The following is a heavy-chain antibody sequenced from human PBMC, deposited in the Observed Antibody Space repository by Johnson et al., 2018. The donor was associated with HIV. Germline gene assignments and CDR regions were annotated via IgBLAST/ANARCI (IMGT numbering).Heavy chain of an antibody. Sequence: VQLVESGGGVVQPGRSLRLSCAASGFTFDDYGMSWVRQAPGKGLEWVSGINWNGGSTGYADSVKGRFTISRDNAKNSLYLQMNSLRAEDTAVDYCARPDSSSARAHDAFDIWGQGTMVTVSS. J-gene: IGHJ3*02. CDR2: INWNGGST. CDR1: GFTFDDYG. V-gene: IGHV3-20*04. CDR3: ARPDSSSARAHDAFDI. D-gene: IGHD6-6*01.